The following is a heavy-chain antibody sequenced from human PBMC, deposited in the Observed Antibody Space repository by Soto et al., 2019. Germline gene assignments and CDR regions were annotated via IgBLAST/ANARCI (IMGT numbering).Heavy chain of an antibody. CDR2: ISTSGSST. D-gene: IGHD1-26*01. CDR3: ANLAKNYYHYMDV. J-gene: IGHJ6*03. V-gene: IGHV3-11*01. Sequence: CLRLCGAACGCSFSDCYMSWISQAPGKGLEWVSLISTSGSSTDYADSVKGRFTISRDNAKNSLSLQMNSLRAEDTAVYYCANLAKNYYHYMDVWGKGTTVTVSS. CDR1: GCSFSDCY.